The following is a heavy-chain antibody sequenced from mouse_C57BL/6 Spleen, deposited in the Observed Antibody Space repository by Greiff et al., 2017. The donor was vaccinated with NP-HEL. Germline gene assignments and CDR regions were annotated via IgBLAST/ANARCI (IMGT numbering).Heavy chain of an antibody. CDR2: IDPSDSYT. D-gene: IGHD2-4*01. CDR3: ARSPYDYDRGGFDY. J-gene: IGHJ2*01. V-gene: IGHV1-59*01. CDR1: GYTFTSYW. Sequence: QVQLQQPGAELVRPGPSVKLSCKSSGYTFTSYWMHWVKQRPGQGLEWIGVIDPSDSYTNYNQKFKGKATLTVDTSSSTAYMQLSSLTSEDSAVYYCARSPYDYDRGGFDYWGQGTTLTVSS.